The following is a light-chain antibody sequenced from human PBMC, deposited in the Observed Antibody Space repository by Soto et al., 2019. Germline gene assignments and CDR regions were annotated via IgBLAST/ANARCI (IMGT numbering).Light chain of an antibody. J-gene: IGKJ2*02. CDR2: DAS. CDR1: QSISSW. Sequence: DIQMTQSPSTLSASVGDRVTLTCRASQSISSWLAWYPQKPGKAPKLLIDDASSLESGAPSRFSGSGSGTEFTLTISSLQPDEFATYYCQQYNSYPCTLGQGTKLETK. V-gene: IGKV1-5*01. CDR3: QQYNSYPCT.